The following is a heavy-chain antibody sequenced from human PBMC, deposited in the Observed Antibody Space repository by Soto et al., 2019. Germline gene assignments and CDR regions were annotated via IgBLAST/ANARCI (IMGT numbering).Heavy chain of an antibody. Sequence: QVTLKESGPVLVKPTETLTLTCTVSGFSLSNASMVVSWIRQPPGKALEWLAHIFSNDDKSYSTSLKSRLTTSKDTSKSQVVLTMTNMDPVDTATYYCARMEDYRDYSSAFDIWGQGTMVTVSS. J-gene: IGHJ3*02. D-gene: IGHD4-17*01. V-gene: IGHV2-26*01. CDR3: ARMEDYRDYSSAFDI. CDR1: GFSLSNASMV. CDR2: IFSNDDK.